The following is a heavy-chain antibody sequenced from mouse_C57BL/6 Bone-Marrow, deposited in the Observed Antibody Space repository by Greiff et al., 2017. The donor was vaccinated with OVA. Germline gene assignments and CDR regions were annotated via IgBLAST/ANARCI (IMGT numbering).Heavy chain of an antibody. CDR2: ISYDGSN. CDR1: GYSITRGYY. Sequence: EVKLVESGPGLVKPSQSLSLTCSVTGYSITRGYYWNWIRQFPGNKLEWMGYISYDGSNNYNPSLKNRISITRATSQNQFFLQLKSVTTENTATNDSARDGYGGAWVAYWGQGTLVTVSA. V-gene: IGHV3-6*01. J-gene: IGHJ3*01. D-gene: IGHD2-2*01. CDR3: ARDGYGGAWVAY.